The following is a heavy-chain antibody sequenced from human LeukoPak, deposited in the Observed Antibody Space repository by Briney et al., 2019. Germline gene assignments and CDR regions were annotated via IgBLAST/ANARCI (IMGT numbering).Heavy chain of an antibody. CDR2: LSGSGGNT. CDR1: GFTFSSYA. CDR3: AKVSGYYFDSGGYYYFDY. Sequence: PGGSLRLSCAASGFTFSSYAMGWVRQAPGKGLEWVSGLSGSGGNTYYADSVKGWFTISRDNSKNTLSLQMNSLRAEDTAVYYCAKVSGYYFDSGGYYYFDYWGQGTLVTVSS. J-gene: IGHJ4*02. D-gene: IGHD3-22*01. V-gene: IGHV3-23*01.